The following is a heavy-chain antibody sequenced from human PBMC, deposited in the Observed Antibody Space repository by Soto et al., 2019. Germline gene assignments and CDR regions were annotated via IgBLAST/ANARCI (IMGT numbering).Heavy chain of an antibody. V-gene: IGHV1-18*01. D-gene: IGHD5-12*01. J-gene: IGHJ6*02. CDR2: ISAYNGDT. CDR3: ATTIGYSYYYYGMDV. CDR1: GYTLTSYG. Sequence: QVQLVQSGAEVTKPGASGKVSCKASGYTLTSYGISWVRQAPGQGLEWMGWISAYNGDTNYAQSLQGRVTMTTDTSTTTAYMELRSLRSDDTAVYYCATTIGYSYYYYGMDVWGQGTTVTVSS.